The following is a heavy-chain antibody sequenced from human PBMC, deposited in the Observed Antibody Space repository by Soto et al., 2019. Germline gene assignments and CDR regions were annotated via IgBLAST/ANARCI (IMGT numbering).Heavy chain of an antibody. CDR3: AREKVGATIGHY. Sequence: QVQLQQWGAGLLKPSETLSLTCAVYGGSFSGYYWSWIRQPPGKGLEWIGEINHSGSTNYNPSLKSRVTISVDTSKYQFSLKLSSVTAADTAVYYCAREKVGATIGHYWGQGTLVTVSS. J-gene: IGHJ4*02. V-gene: IGHV4-34*01. CDR2: INHSGST. CDR1: GGSFSGYY. D-gene: IGHD1-26*01.